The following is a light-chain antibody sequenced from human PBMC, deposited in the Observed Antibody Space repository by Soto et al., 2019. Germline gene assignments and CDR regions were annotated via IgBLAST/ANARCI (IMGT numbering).Light chain of an antibody. J-gene: IGKJ4*01. Sequence: DIQMTQSPSSLSASVGDRVTITCRASQSISNYLNWYQQKPGKAPKLLIYAASSLQSGVPSRFSGSGSGTDFTLTISSLQPEDFAVYYCQQSYSAPPRTFGGGTKVEIK. CDR2: AAS. V-gene: IGKV1-39*01. CDR1: QSISNY. CDR3: QQSYSAPPRT.